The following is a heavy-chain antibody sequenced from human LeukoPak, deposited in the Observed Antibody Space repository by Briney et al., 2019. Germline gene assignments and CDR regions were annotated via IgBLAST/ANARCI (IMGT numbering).Heavy chain of an antibody. Sequence: GGSLRLSCGASGLTFNTYWIHWVRQAPGKGLVWVSQIKFDGSLASHADSVKGRFTISRDNSKNTLYLQMNSLRAEDTAVYSCAPHHGSYYVGRWFDPWGQGTLVTVSS. CDR3: APHHGSYYVGRWFDP. J-gene: IGHJ5*02. CDR1: GLTFNTYW. V-gene: IGHV3-74*01. D-gene: IGHD1-26*01. CDR2: IKFDGSLA.